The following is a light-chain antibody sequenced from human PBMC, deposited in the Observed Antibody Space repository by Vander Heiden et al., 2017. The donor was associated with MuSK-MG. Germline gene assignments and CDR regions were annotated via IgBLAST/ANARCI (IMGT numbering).Light chain of an antibody. CDR3: QQSDSTPLT. V-gene: IGKV1-39*01. CDR2: AAS. CDR1: QSISSY. Sequence: DIQMTQSPSSLSASVGDRVTITCRASQSISSYLNWYQQKPGKAPKLLIYAASSLQSGVPSRFNGHGSGTDFTLTISRLQPAALATNFSQQSDSTPLTFGHGTKVDIK. J-gene: IGKJ3*01.